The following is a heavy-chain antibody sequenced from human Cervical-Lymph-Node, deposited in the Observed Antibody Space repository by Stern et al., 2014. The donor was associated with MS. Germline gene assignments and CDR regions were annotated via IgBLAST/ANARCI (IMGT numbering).Heavy chain of an antibody. CDR1: GYYFHAYN. J-gene: IGHJ6*02. Sequence: EVQLVESGGGLVQPGRSLRLSCEASGYYFHAYNIHCVRQAPGKGLEWISVSMCNSYNIWYAASGKGRFTISRDNSKNSLYRQMNRLRAEDTSFYVCAATPFYYYGLDVWGQGTTVTVSS. V-gene: IGHV3-9*01. CDR3: AATPFYYYGLDV. CDR2: SMCNSYNI.